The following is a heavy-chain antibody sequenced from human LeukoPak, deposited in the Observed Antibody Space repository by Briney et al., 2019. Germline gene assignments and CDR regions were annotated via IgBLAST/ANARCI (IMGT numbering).Heavy chain of an antibody. D-gene: IGHD3-10*01. Sequence: GGSLRLSCAASGFSFDDYAMHWVRQAPGQGLKWVSGISWSSSNIVYADSVRGRFTISRDNAKNSLYLQMNSLRAGDTAVYYCARGSLGELREYYMDVWGKGATVTISS. J-gene: IGHJ6*03. CDR2: ISWSSSNI. CDR1: GFSFDDYA. CDR3: ARGSLGELREYYMDV. V-gene: IGHV3-9*01.